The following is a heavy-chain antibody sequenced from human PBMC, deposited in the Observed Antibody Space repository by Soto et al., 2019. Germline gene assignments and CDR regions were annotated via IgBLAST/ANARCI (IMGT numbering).Heavy chain of an antibody. Sequence: QMQLVQSGPEVKKPGTSVKVSCKASGFTFTSSAVQWVRQARGQRLEWIGWIVVGSGNTNYAQKFQERVTITRDMSTSTAYMELSSLRSEDTAVYYCAADPHLDYYGSGSYYNWGQGTLVTVSS. CDR1: GFTFTSSA. CDR3: AADPHLDYYGSGSYYN. CDR2: IVVGSGNT. J-gene: IGHJ4*02. V-gene: IGHV1-58*01. D-gene: IGHD3-10*01.